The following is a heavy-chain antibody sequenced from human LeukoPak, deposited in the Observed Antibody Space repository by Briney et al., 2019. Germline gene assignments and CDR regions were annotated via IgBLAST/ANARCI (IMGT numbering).Heavy chain of an antibody. V-gene: IGHV3-48*04. Sequence: GGSLRLSCAASGFTFSSYSMNWVRQAPGKGLEWVSYISSSSSTIYYADSVKGRFTISRDNAKNSLYLQMNSLRAEDTALYYCAKERNPGIAAAGTGFDYWGQGTLVTVSS. CDR3: AKERNPGIAAAGTGFDY. J-gene: IGHJ4*02. CDR1: GFTFSSYS. D-gene: IGHD6-13*01. CDR2: ISSSSSTI.